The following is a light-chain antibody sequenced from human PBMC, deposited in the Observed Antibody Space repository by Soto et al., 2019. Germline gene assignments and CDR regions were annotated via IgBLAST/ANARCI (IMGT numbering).Light chain of an antibody. V-gene: IGKV4-1*01. CDR2: WAS. Sequence: DIVLTQSPDSLAVSLGERATINCKSSQSVLYGPNNKNSLAWYQQKPGQPPKLLIYWASTRESGVPDRFSGSGSGTDFTLTISSLQAEDVAVYYCQYRGTFGPGTKVNV. CDR1: QSVLYGPNNKNS. J-gene: IGKJ3*01. CDR3: QYRGT.